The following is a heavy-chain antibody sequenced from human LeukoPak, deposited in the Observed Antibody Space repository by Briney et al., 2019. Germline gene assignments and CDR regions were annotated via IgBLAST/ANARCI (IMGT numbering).Heavy chain of an antibody. CDR1: GYTFTSYY. V-gene: IGHV1-46*01. D-gene: IGHD3-3*01. J-gene: IGHJ4*02. CDR2: INPSGGST. CDR3: ARDYDFWSGYYTGGSNYFDY. Sequence: ASVKVSCKASGYTFTSYYMHWVRQAPGQGLEWMGIINPSGGSTSYAQKFQGRVTMTRDTSTSTVYMELSSLRSEDTAVYYCARDYDFWSGYYTGGSNYFDYWGQGTLVTVSS.